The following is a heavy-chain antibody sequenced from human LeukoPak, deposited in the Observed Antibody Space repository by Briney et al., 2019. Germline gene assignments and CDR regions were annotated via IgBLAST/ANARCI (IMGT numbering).Heavy chain of an antibody. V-gene: IGHV3-23*01. CDR1: GSILSSFA. Sequence: PGGSLRLSCTSSGSILSSFAMSWVRQAPGKGLEWVSSISSPGGNTYYADSVKGRFTISRDISKNLVYLQMNSLRAEDTAVYYCAKTRNGYTTEYLQHWGQGTLVTVSS. CDR2: ISSPGGNT. CDR3: AKTRNGYTTEYLQH. D-gene: IGHD5-24*01. J-gene: IGHJ1*01.